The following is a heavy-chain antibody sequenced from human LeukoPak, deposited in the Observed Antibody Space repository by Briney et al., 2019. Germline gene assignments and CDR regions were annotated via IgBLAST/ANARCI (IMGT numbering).Heavy chain of an antibody. D-gene: IGHD1-26*01. Sequence: PSETLSLTCTVSGGSISSGDYSWSWIRQPPGKGLEWIGYIYYSGSTYYNPSLKRRVTISVDTSKNQFSLKLSSVTAADTAVYYCARLYSGSYYFDYWGQGTLVTVSS. J-gene: IGHJ4*02. CDR2: IYYSGST. CDR3: ARLYSGSYYFDY. V-gene: IGHV4-30-4*01. CDR1: GGSISSGDYS.